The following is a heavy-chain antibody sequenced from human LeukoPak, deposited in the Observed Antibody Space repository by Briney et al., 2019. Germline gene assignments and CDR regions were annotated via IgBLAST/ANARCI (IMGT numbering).Heavy chain of an antibody. J-gene: IGHJ4*02. D-gene: IGHD2-21*02. V-gene: IGHV3-23*01. CDR3: AKLKLAYCGGDCYSPFDY. CDR1: EFTFSSYA. CDR2: ISGSGGST. Sequence: GGSLRLSCAASEFTFSSYALSWVRQAPGKGLEWVSVISGSGGSTYYADSVKGRFTISRDNSKNTLYLQMNSLRAEDTAVYYCAKLKLAYCGGDCYSPFDYWGQGTLVTVSS.